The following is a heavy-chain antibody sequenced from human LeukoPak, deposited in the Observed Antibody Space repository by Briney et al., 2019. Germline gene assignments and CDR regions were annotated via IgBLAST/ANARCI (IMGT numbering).Heavy chain of an antibody. V-gene: IGHV4-4*07. CDR2: IYTSGST. CDR3: AREELAAAPNLRAFDP. Sequence: SETLSLTCTVSGGSISSYYWSWIRQPAGKGLEWIGRIYTSGSTNYNPSLKSRVTMSVDTSKNQFSLQLNSVTPEDTAVYYCAREELAAAPNLRAFDPWGQGTLVTVSS. CDR1: GGSISSYY. J-gene: IGHJ5*02. D-gene: IGHD6-13*01.